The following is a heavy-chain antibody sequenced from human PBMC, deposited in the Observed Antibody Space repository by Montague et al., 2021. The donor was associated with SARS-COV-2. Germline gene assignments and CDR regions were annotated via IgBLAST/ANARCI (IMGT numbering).Heavy chain of an antibody. CDR3: ASDRGELHAADY. D-gene: IGHD1-26*01. CDR2: ISSSSSYI. J-gene: IGHJ4*02. V-gene: IGHV3-21*01. CDR1: GFTFSSYS. Sequence: SLRLSCAASGFTFSSYSMNWVRQAPGKGLEWVSSISSSSSYIYYADSVKGRFTISRDNAKNSLYLQMSSLGAEDTAVYYCASDRGELHAADYWGQGTLVTVSS.